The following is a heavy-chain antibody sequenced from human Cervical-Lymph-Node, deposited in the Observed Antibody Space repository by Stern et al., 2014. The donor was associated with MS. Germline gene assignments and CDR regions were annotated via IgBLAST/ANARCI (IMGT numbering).Heavy chain of an antibody. D-gene: IGHD1-20*01. CDR2: INPNSGGT. J-gene: IGHJ6*02. CDR3: ARGGITGTTNGPWYYGMDV. V-gene: IGHV1-2*04. CDR1: GYTFTGYY. Sequence: VQLVQSGAEVKKPGASVKVSCKASGYTFTGYYMHWVRQAPGQGLEWMGWINPNSGGTNYAQKFQGWVTMTRDTSISTAYMELSRLRSDDTAVYYCARGGITGTTNGPWYYGMDVWGQGTTVTVSS.